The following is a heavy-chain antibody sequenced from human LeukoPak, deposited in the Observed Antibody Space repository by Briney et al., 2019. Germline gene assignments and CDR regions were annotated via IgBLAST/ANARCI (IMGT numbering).Heavy chain of an antibody. V-gene: IGHV1-46*01. J-gene: IGHJ6*02. CDR2: INPSGGST. CDR3: AIISSSWSYYYGMGV. D-gene: IGHD6-13*01. CDR1: GYTFTSYY. Sequence: ASVKVSCKASGYTFTSYYMHWVRQAPGQGLEWMGIINPSGGSTSYAQKFQGRVTMTRNTSISTAYMELSSLRSEDTAVYYCAIISSSWSYYYGMGVWGQGTTVTVSS.